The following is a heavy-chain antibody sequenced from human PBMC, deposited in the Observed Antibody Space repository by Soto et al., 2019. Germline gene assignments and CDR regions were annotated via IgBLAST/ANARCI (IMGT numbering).Heavy chain of an antibody. J-gene: IGHJ4*02. D-gene: IGHD2-2*01. CDR3: ANSPRIVVHSID. Sequence: EVQLLESGGGLVQPGGSLRLSCAASGFTFSSYAMSWVRQAPGKGLEWVSAISGSGGSTYYADSVKGRFTTXXXXXXXXXXXXXXXLRAEDTAVYYCANSPRIVVHSIDWGQGTLVTVSS. CDR2: ISGSGGST. V-gene: IGHV3-23*01. CDR1: GFTFSSYA.